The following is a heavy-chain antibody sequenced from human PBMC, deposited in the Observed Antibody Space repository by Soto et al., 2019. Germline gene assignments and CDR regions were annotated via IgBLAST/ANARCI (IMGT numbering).Heavy chain of an antibody. CDR2: IYLSGGT. CDR3: AAGTWGAVWTPLNH. J-gene: IGHJ2*01. Sequence: QVHLQESGPRLVKPSETLSLTCDVSGGSFGGNYWTWIRHFPGQGLEWIGYIYLSGGTNYNPSFKRRASISGDAPKAQCALRRPSLAAADTAWYYCAAGTWGAVWTPLNHGGR. CDR1: GGSFGGNY. D-gene: IGHD1-1*01. V-gene: IGHV4-59*03.